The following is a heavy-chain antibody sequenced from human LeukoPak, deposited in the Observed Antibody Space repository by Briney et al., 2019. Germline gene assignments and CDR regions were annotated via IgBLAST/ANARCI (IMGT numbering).Heavy chain of an antibody. V-gene: IGHV3-66*01. Sequence: GGSLRLSCAASGXTVSSKYMHWVRQAPGKGMEWVSTIYSGGSTYYAASVKDRFSISRDDSKNTLYLQMNTLRDEDTAVYYCARGFQDKDGYKNYFDSWGQGTLVTVSS. CDR1: GXTVSSKY. CDR2: IYSGGST. CDR3: ARGFQDKDGYKNYFDS. J-gene: IGHJ4*02. D-gene: IGHD5-24*01.